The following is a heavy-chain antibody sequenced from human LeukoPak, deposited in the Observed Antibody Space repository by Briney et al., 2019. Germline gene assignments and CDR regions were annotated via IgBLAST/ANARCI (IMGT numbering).Heavy chain of an antibody. Sequence: PSETLSLTCTVSGYSISSGYYWGWIRQPPGKGLEWIGSIFYSGRAYYNPSLKSRVTISLDKPKNQFSLKLRSLTAADTAMYYCARHTGSYPPDHWGQGTLVTVSS. CDR1: GYSISSGYY. CDR2: IFYSGRA. D-gene: IGHD1-26*01. J-gene: IGHJ4*02. V-gene: IGHV4-38-2*02. CDR3: ARHTGSYPPDH.